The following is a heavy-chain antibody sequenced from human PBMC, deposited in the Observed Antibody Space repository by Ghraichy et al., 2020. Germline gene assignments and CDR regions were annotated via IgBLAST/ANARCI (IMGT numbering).Heavy chain of an antibody. CDR2: IARDRSDI. CDR3: ARRYYDSSIGMFFDL. J-gene: IGHJ4*02. V-gene: IGHV3-21*01. Sequence: GGSLRLSCAASGFTFSTYSMHWVRQAPGKGLEWVSSIARDRSDILYADSVKGRFTISRDNAKNTLYLQMNSLRDEDTAVYYCARRYYDSSIGMFFDLWGQGALVTVSS. CDR1: GFTFSTYS. D-gene: IGHD3-22*01.